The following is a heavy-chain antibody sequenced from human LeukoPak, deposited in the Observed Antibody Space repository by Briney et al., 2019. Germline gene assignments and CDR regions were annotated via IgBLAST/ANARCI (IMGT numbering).Heavy chain of an antibody. CDR2: ISVYTGNT. V-gene: IGHV1-18*01. CDR3: ARAYDSSGHGAFDI. Sequence: ASVKVSCKAFGYDFTRNGISWVRQAPGQGLDWVGWISVYTGNTNYAQKFQGRVTLTTDTPTTTAYMELRGLRSDDTAVYFCARAYDSSGHGAFDIWGQGTMVTVPS. J-gene: IGHJ3*02. D-gene: IGHD3-22*01. CDR1: GYDFTRNG.